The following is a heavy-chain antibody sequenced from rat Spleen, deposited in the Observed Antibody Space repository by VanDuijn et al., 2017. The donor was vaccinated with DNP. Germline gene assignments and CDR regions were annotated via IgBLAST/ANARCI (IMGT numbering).Heavy chain of an antibody. CDR1: GFTFSDYG. D-gene: IGHD1-1*01. J-gene: IGHJ2*01. Sequence: EVKLVESGGGLVQPGRSMKLSCAASGFTFSDYGMAWVRQAPKKGLEWVATISTSGGSTYYRDSVKGRFTISRDNAKSTLYLQMDRLRSEDTATYYCTTSGDGWGQGVMVTVSS. CDR2: ISTSGGST. V-gene: IGHV5-27*01. CDR3: TTSGDG.